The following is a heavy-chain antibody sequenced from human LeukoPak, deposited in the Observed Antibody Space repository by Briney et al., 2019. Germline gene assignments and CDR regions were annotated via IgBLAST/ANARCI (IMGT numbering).Heavy chain of an antibody. CDR3: ARGTPLSNCSGGSCYSGNPYYFDY. CDR2: INPNSGGT. CDR1: GYTFTGYY. Sequence: ASVKVSCKASGYTFTGYYMHWVRQAPGQGLEWMGWINPNSGGTNYAKKFQGRVTMTRDTSISTAYMELRSLRSDDTAVYYCARGTPLSNCSGGSCYSGNPYYFDYWGQGTLVTVSS. D-gene: IGHD2-15*01. J-gene: IGHJ4*02. V-gene: IGHV1-2*02.